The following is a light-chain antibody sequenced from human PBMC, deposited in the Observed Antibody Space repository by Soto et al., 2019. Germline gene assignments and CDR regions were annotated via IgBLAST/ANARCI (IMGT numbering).Light chain of an antibody. CDR3: QSYDSSLGYV. CDR1: SSNIGAGYD. CDR2: GNS. V-gene: IGLV1-40*01. Sequence: QSVLTQPPSVSGAPGQRVTISCPGSSSNIGAGYDVHWYQQLPGTAPKLLIYGNSNRPSGVPDRFSGSKSGTSASLAITGLQAEDEADYYCQSYDSSLGYVFGTGTKLTVL. J-gene: IGLJ1*01.